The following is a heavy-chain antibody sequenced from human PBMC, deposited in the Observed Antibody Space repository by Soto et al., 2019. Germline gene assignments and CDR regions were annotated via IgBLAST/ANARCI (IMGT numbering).Heavy chain of an antibody. D-gene: IGHD6-6*01. Sequence: EVQLVESGGGLVQPGGSLRLSCAASGFTFSSYSMNWVRQAPGKGLEWVSYISSSSTIYYADSVKGRFTISRDNAKNSLYLQMNSLRDEDTAVYYCARDGSYSSSFKYWGQGTLVTVSS. V-gene: IGHV3-48*02. CDR2: ISSSSTI. CDR1: GFTFSSYS. CDR3: ARDGSYSSSFKY. J-gene: IGHJ4*02.